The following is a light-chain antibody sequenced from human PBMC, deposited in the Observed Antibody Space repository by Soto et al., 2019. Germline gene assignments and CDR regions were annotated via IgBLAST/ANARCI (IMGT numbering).Light chain of an antibody. CDR2: AAS. Sequence: IHLTQSPSSLSASVGDRVTITCRASQGMSSYLAWYQHQPGRAPKLLIYAASTLQSGVPSRFSGSGSGTDFTLKIRRLQNEDIETYYCQQHEKIHTFGKGTRLESK. CDR1: QGMSSY. V-gene: IGKV1-9*01. J-gene: IGKJ5*01. CDR3: QQHEKIHT.